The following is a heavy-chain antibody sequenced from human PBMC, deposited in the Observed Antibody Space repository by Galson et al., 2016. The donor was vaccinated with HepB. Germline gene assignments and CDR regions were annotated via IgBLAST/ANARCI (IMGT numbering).Heavy chain of an antibody. Sequence: SLRLSCAASGFTFSHYGMHWVRQAPGKGLEWVAVISCDGSNKYSTESVKGRFTISRDNSKNTLFLQMNSLRVEDTAVYYCAKAPNPGTTLYPLYYWGQGSLVTVSS. CDR3: AKAPNPGTTLYPLYY. CDR1: GFTFSHYG. D-gene: IGHD1-7*01. J-gene: IGHJ4*02. CDR2: ISCDGSNK. V-gene: IGHV3-30*18.